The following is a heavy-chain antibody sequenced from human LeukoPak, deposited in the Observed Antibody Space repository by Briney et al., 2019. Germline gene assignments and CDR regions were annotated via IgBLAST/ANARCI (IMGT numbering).Heavy chain of an antibody. V-gene: IGHV1-18*01. CDR1: GYTFTSYG. CDR3: ARDEDFSGSYLPKSNPFDY. J-gene: IGHJ4*02. CDR2: ISAYNGNT. Sequence: ASVKVSCKASGYTFTSYGISWVRQAPGQGLEWMGWISAYNGNTNYAQKLQGRVTMTTDTSTSTAYMELRSLRSDDTAVYYCARDEDFSGSYLPKSNPFDYWGQGTLVTVSS. D-gene: IGHD1-26*01.